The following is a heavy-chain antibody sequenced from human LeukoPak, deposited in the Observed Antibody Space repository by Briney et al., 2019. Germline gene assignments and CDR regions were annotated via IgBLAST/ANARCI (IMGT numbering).Heavy chain of an antibody. J-gene: IGHJ4*02. CDR1: GGSFSGYY. CDR3: ARSIWSDYYFDY. D-gene: IGHD3-3*01. Sequence: SETLSLTCAVYGGSFSGYYWSWIRQPPAKGLEWVGEINHIGSTNYNPSLKSRVPVSVDTSTSQCSLKLSSVTAADTAVYYCARSIWSDYYFDYWGQGTLVTVSS. V-gene: IGHV4-34*01. CDR2: INHIGST.